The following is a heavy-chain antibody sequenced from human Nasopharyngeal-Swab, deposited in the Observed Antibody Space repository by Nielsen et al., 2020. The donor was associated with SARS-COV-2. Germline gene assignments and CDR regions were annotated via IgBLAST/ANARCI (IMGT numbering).Heavy chain of an antibody. CDR2: INHSGST. CDR3: ARSCRVVTAIRFAFDI. Sequence: PGKGLEWIGEINHSGSTNYNPSLKSRVTISVDTSKNQFSLKLSSVTAADTAVYYRARSCRVVTAIRFAFDIWGQGTMVTVSS. D-gene: IGHD2-21*02. J-gene: IGHJ3*02. V-gene: IGHV4-34*01.